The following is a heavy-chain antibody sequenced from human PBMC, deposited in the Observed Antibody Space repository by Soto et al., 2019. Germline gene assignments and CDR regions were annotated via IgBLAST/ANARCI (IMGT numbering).Heavy chain of an antibody. CDR1: GYTFTSYY. D-gene: IGHD6-13*01. J-gene: IGHJ4*02. Sequence: QVQLVQSGAEVKKPGASVKVSCTASGYTFTSYYMYWVRQAPGQGLEWMGIINPSGGSTSYAQKFPGRVTMTRDTATSTVYMELRSLRSEDTAVYYCARPWYSSSWPLFDYWGQGTLVTVSS. CDR3: ARPWYSSSWPLFDY. V-gene: IGHV1-46*03. CDR2: INPSGGST.